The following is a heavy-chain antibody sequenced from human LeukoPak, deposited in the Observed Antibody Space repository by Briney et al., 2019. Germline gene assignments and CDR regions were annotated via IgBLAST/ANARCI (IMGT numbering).Heavy chain of an antibody. V-gene: IGHV3-7*01. CDR3: AKWNYAFDS. D-gene: IGHD3-16*01. J-gene: IGHJ4*02. CDR1: GLTFSTYR. CDR2: INQDGSDA. Sequence: GGSLRLSCAASGLTFSTYRMSWVRQAPRKGLECVANINQDGSDADCVHTVKGRFTVSRDSARGLLYLQMKRLRAADRAVYYCAKWNYAFDSWGQGTLVTVSS.